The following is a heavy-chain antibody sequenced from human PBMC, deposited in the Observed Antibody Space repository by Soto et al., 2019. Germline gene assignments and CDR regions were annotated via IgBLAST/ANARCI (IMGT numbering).Heavy chain of an antibody. CDR2: GYSSGGI. CDR1: GGSVSSGSYY. J-gene: IGHJ4*02. D-gene: IGHD5-12*01. CDR3: ARDGDGYNH. Sequence: QVQLQESGPGLVKPSETLSLTCSVSGGSVSSGSYYWSWIRQPPGKGLEWVGYGYSSGGISYNPTLKSRVTISLDTSKNQFSLKLSSVTAADTAVYYCARDGDGYNHWGQGTLVTVSS. V-gene: IGHV4-61*01.